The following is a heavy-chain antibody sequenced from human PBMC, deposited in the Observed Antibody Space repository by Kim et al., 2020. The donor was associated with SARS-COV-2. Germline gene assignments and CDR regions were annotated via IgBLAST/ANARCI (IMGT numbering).Heavy chain of an antibody. CDR1: GGSILSSRFH. Sequence: SETLSLICGVSGGSILSSRFHWAWIRQTPEKGLEWIGSIYDDGSSYYNPSLRSRVTISVHTSTNQFSLSLRSVTAADTAVYYCAREGEERESIVEVGSPYNYFDPWGQGTLVIVSS. V-gene: IGHV4-39*07. D-gene: IGHD1-26*01. CDR2: IYDDGSS. CDR3: AREGEERESIVEVGSPYNYFDP. J-gene: IGHJ5*02.